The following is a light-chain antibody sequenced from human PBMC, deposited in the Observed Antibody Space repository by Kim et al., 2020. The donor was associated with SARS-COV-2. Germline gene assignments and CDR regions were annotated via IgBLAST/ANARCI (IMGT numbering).Light chain of an antibody. CDR3: QQYVSSSWT. CDR1: QSLTTNY. Sequence: SPGERATLSCRARQSLTTNYLAWYQQQPGQAPTLLIYGASSRATNIPDRFSGSGSGTDFTLTISRLEPEDFAVYFCQQYVSSSWTFGQGTKVDIK. J-gene: IGKJ1*01. V-gene: IGKV3-20*01. CDR2: GAS.